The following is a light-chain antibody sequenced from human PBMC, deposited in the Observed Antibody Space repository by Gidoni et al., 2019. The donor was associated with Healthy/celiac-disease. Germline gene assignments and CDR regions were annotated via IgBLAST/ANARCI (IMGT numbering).Light chain of an antibody. CDR1: QDISNY. V-gene: IGKV1-33*01. Sequence: DLQMPQSPSSLSASVGDRVTITCQASQDISNYFNWYQQKPEKPPKLLIYDASNLETGVPSRFSGSGSGTDFTFTISSLQPEDIATYYCQQYDNHPLTFGGGTKVEIK. CDR2: DAS. CDR3: QQYDNHPLT. J-gene: IGKJ4*01.